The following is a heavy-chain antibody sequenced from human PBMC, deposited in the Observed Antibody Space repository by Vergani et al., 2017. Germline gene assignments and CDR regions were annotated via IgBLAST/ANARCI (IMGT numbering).Heavy chain of an antibody. CDR3: ASEYCSGGSCPTLGAFDI. D-gene: IGHD2-15*01. CDR2: IYYSGST. Sequence: QVQLQESGPGLVKPSETLSLTCTVSGGSVSSGSYYWSWIRQPAGKGLEWIGYIYYSGSTNYNPSLKSRVPISVDTSNNQFSLKLSSVTAADTAVYYCASEYCSGGSCPTLGAFDIWGQGTMVTVSS. V-gene: IGHV4-61*10. J-gene: IGHJ3*02. CDR1: GGSVSSGSYY.